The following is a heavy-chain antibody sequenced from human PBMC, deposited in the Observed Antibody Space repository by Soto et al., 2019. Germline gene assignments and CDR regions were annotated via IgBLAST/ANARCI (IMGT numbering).Heavy chain of an antibody. Sequence: LGESLKISCKGSGYSFTSYLISWVRQMPGKGLEWMGRIDPSDSYTNYSPSFQGHVTISADKSISTAYLQWSSLKASDTAIYYCAILGVEPAAYHIDYWGQGTLVTLSS. V-gene: IGHV5-10-1*01. CDR3: AILGVEPAAYHIDY. J-gene: IGHJ4*02. CDR1: GYSFTSYL. CDR2: IDPSDSYT. D-gene: IGHD2-2*01.